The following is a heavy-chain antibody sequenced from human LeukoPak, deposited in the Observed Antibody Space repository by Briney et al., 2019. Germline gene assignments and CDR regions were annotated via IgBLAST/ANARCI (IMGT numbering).Heavy chain of an antibody. CDR2: ISSGSIYT. Sequence: GGSLRLSCEASGFSFRGYYMSWIRQAPGRGLEWVSDISSGSIYTNYADSVKGRFTISRDNSKNTLYLQMNSLRAEDTAVYYCAKESDVFDIWGQGTMVTVSS. CDR1: GFSFRGYY. CDR3: AKESDVFDI. V-gene: IGHV3-11*06. J-gene: IGHJ3*02.